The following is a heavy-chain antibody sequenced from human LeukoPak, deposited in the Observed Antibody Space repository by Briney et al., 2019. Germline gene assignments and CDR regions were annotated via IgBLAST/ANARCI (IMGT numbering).Heavy chain of an antibody. D-gene: IGHD5-18*01. CDR2: IYYSGST. CDR1: GGSISSSSYY. V-gene: IGHV4-39*07. CDR3: ARETRPPRVDTAMGVDY. J-gene: IGHJ4*02. Sequence: SETLSLTCTVSGGSISSSSYYWGWIRQPPGKGLEWIGSIYYSGSTYYNPSLKSRVTISVDTSKNQFSLKLSSVTAADTAVYYCARETRPPRVDTAMGVDYWGQGTLVTVSS.